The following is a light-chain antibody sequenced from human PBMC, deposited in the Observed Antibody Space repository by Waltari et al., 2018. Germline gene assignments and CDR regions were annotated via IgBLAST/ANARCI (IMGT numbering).Light chain of an antibody. V-gene: IGLV2-11*01. CDR2: DVD. J-gene: IGLJ2*01. Sequence: QSALTQPRSVSGSPGQSVTLSCTGTSSDIGGYKYVSWYQQPPSKAPKLVIYDVDNRPSGVPDRFSGSKAGNTASLTISGLQPDDDADYYCCSYAGRYTSVFGRGTRVTVL. CDR3: CSYAGRYTSV. CDR1: SSDIGGYKY.